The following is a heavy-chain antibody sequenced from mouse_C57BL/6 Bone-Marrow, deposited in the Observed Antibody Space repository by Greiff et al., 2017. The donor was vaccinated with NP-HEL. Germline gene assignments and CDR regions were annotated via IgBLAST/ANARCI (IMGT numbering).Heavy chain of an antibody. CDR3: AREGGLRRRTYAMDY. CDR2: INYDGSST. D-gene: IGHD2-4*01. V-gene: IGHV5-16*01. J-gene: IGHJ4*01. Sequence: EGKRREDEGGLVQPGSSMKLSCTASGFTFSDYYMAWVRQVPEKGLEWVANINYDGSSTYYLDSLKSRFIISRDNAKNILYLQMRSLKSEDTATYYCAREGGLRRRTYAMDYWGQGTSVTVSS. CDR1: GFTFSDYY.